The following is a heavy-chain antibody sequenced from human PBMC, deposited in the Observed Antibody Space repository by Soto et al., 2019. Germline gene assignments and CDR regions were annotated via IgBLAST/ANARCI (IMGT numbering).Heavy chain of an antibody. D-gene: IGHD2-8*01. V-gene: IGHV1-46*03. Sequence: QVQLVQSGAEVKKPGASVKVSCKASGYTFTSYYMHWVRQDPGQGLEWMGIINPSGGSTSYAQKFQRSVTMTRDTSTSTVYMELSSLRSEDTAVYYCARGGGYCTNGVCYTYYYYYMDVWGKGTTVTVSS. CDR1: GYTFTSYY. J-gene: IGHJ6*03. CDR3: ARGGGYCTNGVCYTYYYYYMDV. CDR2: INPSGGST.